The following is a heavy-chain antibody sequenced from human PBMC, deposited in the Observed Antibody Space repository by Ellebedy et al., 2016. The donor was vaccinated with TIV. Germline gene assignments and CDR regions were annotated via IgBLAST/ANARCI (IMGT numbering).Heavy chain of an antibody. V-gene: IGHV3-21*01. CDR3: ARDQEQLGGNA. Sequence: GESLKISCVVSEFTLNTYSMNWVRQAPGKGLEWVSSISSSGSYIYYADSVKGRFTISRDNAKNSVFLQMNSLRAEDTAVYYCARDQEQLGGNAWGQGTLVTVSS. D-gene: IGHD6-6*01. CDR2: ISSSGSYI. J-gene: IGHJ4*02. CDR1: EFTLNTYS.